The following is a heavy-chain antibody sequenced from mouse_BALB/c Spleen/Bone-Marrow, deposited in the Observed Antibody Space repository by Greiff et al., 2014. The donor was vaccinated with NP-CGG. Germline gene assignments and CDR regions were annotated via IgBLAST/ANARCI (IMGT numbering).Heavy chain of an antibody. J-gene: IGHJ4*01. D-gene: IGHD1-1*01. V-gene: IGHV14-3*02. CDR3: ARYRYYGSSYAMDY. CDR1: GFNIKDTY. Sequence: VQLKQSGAELVKPGASVKLSCTASGFNIKDTYMHWVMQRPEQGLEWIGRIDPANGNTKYDPKFQGKATITADTSSNTAYLQLSSLTSEDTAVYYGARYRYYGSSYAMDYWGQGTSVTVSS. CDR2: IDPANGNT.